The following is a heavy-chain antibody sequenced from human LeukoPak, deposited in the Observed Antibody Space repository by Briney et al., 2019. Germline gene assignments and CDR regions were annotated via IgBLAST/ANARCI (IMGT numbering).Heavy chain of an antibody. CDR1: GGYISSTNW. CDR3: ARHSGSSPALFDY. J-gene: IGHJ4*02. CDR2: IYHSGST. D-gene: IGHD1-26*01. V-gene: IGHV4-4*02. Sequence: PSETLSLTCAVSGGYISSTNWWSWVRQAPEKGLEWIGEIYHSGSTNYNPSLKSRLTMSVDKSKNQFSLNLTSVTAADTAVYYCARHSGSSPALFDYWGQGTLVTVSS.